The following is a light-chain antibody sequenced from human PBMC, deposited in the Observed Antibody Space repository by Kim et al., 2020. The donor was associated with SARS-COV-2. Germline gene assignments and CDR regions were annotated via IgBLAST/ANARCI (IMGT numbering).Light chain of an antibody. CDR1: NNNVGDQG. V-gene: IGLV10-54*04. CDR3: SAWDSSLNAWV. J-gene: IGLJ3*02. Sequence: QAGLTQSPSVSKGLRQTATLTCTGNNNNVGDQGAAWLQPHQGHPPKLLSDRINLRPSGISARFSASRSGNTASLTITGLQPEDEADYYCSAWDSSLNAWVFGGGTQLTVL. CDR2: RIN.